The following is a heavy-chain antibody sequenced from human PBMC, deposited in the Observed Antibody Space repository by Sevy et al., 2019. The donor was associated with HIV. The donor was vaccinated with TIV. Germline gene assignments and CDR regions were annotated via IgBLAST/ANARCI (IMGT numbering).Heavy chain of an antibody. Sequence: SETLSLTCTVSGGSISSSSYYWGWIRQPPGKGLEWIGSIYYSGSTYYNPSLKSRVTISVDTSKNQFSLKLSSVTAADTAVYYCARPPLGAYYYGSGSYPLVGNRRGEFDYWGQGTLVTVSS. D-gene: IGHD3-10*01. CDR3: ARPPLGAYYYGSGSYPLVGNRRGEFDY. CDR2: IYYSGST. J-gene: IGHJ4*02. CDR1: GGSISSSSYY. V-gene: IGHV4-39*01.